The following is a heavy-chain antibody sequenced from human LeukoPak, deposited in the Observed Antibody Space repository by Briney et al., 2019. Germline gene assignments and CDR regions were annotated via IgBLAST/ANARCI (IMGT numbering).Heavy chain of an antibody. CDR2: IYSGGST. V-gene: IGHV3-66*02. D-gene: IGHD6-13*01. Sequence: GGSLRLSCAASGFTVSSNYMSWVRQAPGKGLEWVSVIYSGGSTYYADSVKGRFTISRDNSKNTLYLQMNSLRAEDTAVYYRARDFTAAADTDWGQGTLVTVSS. CDR1: GFTVSSNY. J-gene: IGHJ4*02. CDR3: ARDFTAAADTD.